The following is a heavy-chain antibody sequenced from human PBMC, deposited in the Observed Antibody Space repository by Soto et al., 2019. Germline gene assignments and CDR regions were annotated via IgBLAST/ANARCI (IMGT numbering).Heavy chain of an antibody. D-gene: IGHD5-12*01. CDR2: IDTGDGNA. Sequence: QVQLIQSGAEVKKPGASVKVSCKASGYTFSNYAIHWVRQAPGQSLEHMGWIDTGDGNAKYSQKFQGRVTITRDTXAXXAYMELNSLNFEDTAVYYCAKDGSPRRDGHDNYKWWGQGTLVTVSS. CDR1: GYTFSNYA. V-gene: IGHV1-3*04. CDR3: AKDGSPRRDGHDNYKW. J-gene: IGHJ4*02.